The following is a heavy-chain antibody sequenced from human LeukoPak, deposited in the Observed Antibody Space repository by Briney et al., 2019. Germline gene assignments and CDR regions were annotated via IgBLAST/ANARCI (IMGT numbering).Heavy chain of an antibody. Sequence: SETLSLTCTVSGGSISSGDYYWSWIRQPPGKGLEWIGYIYYSGSTYYNPSLKSRVTLSVDTSKNQFSLKLSSVTAADTAVYYCARQKCELHPSAFDIWGQGTMVTVSS. V-gene: IGHV4-30-4*01. CDR3: ARQKCELHPSAFDI. CDR1: GGSISSGDYY. CDR2: IYYSGST. J-gene: IGHJ3*02. D-gene: IGHD1-26*01.